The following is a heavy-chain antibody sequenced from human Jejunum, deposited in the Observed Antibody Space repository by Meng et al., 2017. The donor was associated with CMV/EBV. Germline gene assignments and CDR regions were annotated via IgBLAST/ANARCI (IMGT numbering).Heavy chain of an antibody. Sequence: EVHLVESGGGLVEPGGSLRLSCAASGFTVSNDFISWVRQAPGKGLEWVSVIYNDENHGTTYYADSVKGRFTVSRDSSKNTVYLQMSSLGAEDTAIYYCVRDPFQPWAYWGQGTLGTVSS. J-gene: IGHJ3*01. CDR3: VRDPFQPWAY. D-gene: IGHD1-14*01. V-gene: IGHV3-66*01. CDR2: IYNDENHGTT. CDR1: GFTVSNDF.